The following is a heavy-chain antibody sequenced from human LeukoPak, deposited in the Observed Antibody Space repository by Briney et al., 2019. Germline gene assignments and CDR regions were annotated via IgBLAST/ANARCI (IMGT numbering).Heavy chain of an antibody. CDR2: IKSKTDGGTT. CDR1: GFTFSNAW. V-gene: IGHV3-15*01. Sequence: RGSLRLSCAASGFTFSNAWMSWVRQAPGKGLEWVGRIKSKTDGGTTDYAAPVKGRFTISRDDSKNTLYLQMNSLKTEDTAVYYCTTDVMYDILTGHASDYWGQGTLVTVSS. J-gene: IGHJ4*02. D-gene: IGHD3-9*01. CDR3: TTDVMYDILTGHASDY.